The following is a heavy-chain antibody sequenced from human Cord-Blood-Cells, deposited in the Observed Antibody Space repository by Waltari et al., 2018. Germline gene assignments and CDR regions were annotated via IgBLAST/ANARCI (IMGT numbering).Heavy chain of an antibody. CDR1: GVTSTSSE. J-gene: IGHJ4*02. V-gene: IGHV3-48*03. Sequence: EVQLVESGGGLVQPGGSLRPSCAASGVTSTSSETTWVRQAPGKGLEWVSYISSSGSTIYYADSVKGRFTISRDNAKNSLYLQMNSLRAEDTAVYYCARDGVLLWFGELFDYWGQGTLVTVSS. D-gene: IGHD3-10*01. CDR2: ISSSGSTI. CDR3: ARDGVLLWFGELFDY.